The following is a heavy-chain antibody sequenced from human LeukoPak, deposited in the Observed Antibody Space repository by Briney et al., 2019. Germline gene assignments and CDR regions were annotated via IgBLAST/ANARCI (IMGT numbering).Heavy chain of an antibody. J-gene: IGHJ4*02. D-gene: IGHD6-13*01. Sequence: GGSLRLSCAASGFTFSDYYMSWIRQAQGKGLEWVSYISSSGSTIYYADSVKGRFTISRDNAKNPLYLQMNSLRAEDTAVYYCARKGAGYSSSWNLDYWGQGTLVTVSS. CDR2: ISSSGSTI. CDR1: GFTFSDYY. CDR3: ARKGAGYSSSWNLDY. V-gene: IGHV3-11*01.